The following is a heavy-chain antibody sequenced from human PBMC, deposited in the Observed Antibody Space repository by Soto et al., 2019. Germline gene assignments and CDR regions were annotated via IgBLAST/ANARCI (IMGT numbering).Heavy chain of an antibody. D-gene: IGHD2-15*01. J-gene: IGHJ4*02. CDR2: ISSDGSNQ. CDR3: AMDLYGGSSRFDF. CDR1: GFTFSSNG. Sequence: QVQLVESGGGVVQPGRSLRLSCAASGFTFSSNGIHWVRQAPGKGLEWVAVISSDGSNQYYADSVKGRFTISRDNSKNTLYLQMNSLRAEDTAVYYCAMDLYGGSSRFDFWGQGTLVTVSS. V-gene: IGHV3-30*03.